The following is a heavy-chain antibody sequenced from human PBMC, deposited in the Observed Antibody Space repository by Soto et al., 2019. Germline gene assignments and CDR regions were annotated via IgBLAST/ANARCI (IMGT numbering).Heavy chain of an antibody. CDR3: ARDPWGDYEGV. CDR1: GTSFSRDRKS. V-gene: IGHV4-30-2*01. D-gene: IGHD4-17*01. CDR2: LYHSGTT. Sequence: TPALTFAHLGTSFSRDRKSESWFRQPPGKGLEWIGNLYHSGTTYYSPSLKSRVTISIDRSKNHFSLNLRSVTAADTAVYYCARDPWGDYEGVWGQGTQVTVSA. J-gene: IGHJ4*02.